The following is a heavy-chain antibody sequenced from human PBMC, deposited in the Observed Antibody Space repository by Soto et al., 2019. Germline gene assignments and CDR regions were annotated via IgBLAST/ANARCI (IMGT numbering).Heavy chain of an antibody. CDR3: ARTTRSGYSGAWSPFDY. Sequence: QVQLVQSGAEVKKPGASVKVSCKASGYPFTSYDINWVRQATGQGLEWMGWMNPNSGHTGYAEKFLGRVTMTSNTSITTGYMERSSLRSDDTAVYYCARTTRSGYSGAWSPFDYWGQGTLVTVSS. CDR2: MNPNSGHT. D-gene: IGHD6-19*01. V-gene: IGHV1-8*01. CDR1: GYPFTSYD. J-gene: IGHJ4*02.